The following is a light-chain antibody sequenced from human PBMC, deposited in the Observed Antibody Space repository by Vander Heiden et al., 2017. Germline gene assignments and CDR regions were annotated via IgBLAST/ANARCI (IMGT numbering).Light chain of an antibody. V-gene: IGKV2-28*01. CDR2: LGS. CDR1: QSLPHSNGYNY. J-gene: IGKJ2*01. Sequence: DIVITQSPLSLPVSPGQRASISCRSSQSLPHSNGYNYLDRYLQKPGQPPQLLIYLGSNRASGVPDRFSGSGSGTDFTLKISRVEAEDVGVYYCMQALQTPPYTFGQGTKLEIK. CDR3: MQALQTPPYT.